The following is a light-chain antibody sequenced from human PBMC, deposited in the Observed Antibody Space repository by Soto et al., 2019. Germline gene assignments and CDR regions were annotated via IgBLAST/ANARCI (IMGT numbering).Light chain of an antibody. CDR3: QQYGSSPIT. J-gene: IGKJ5*01. Sequence: EIFLTQSPGTLSLSPGERATLSCMASQSVSSSYLAWYQQKPGQAPRLLIYGASSRATGIPDRFSGSGSGTDFTLTISRLEPGDFALYYCQQYGSSPITFGQGTRLEIK. CDR2: GAS. CDR1: QSVSSSY. V-gene: IGKV3-20*01.